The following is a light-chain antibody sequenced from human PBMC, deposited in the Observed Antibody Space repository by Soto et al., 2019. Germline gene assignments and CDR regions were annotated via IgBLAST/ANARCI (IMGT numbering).Light chain of an antibody. CDR2: AAS. V-gene: IGKV1D-12*01. CDR1: QGISGW. CDR3: QQAKSFPLT. J-gene: IGKJ5*01. Sequence: DIQITQSPSSVSASVRDRVTITCRASQGISGWLAWYQQKPGEAPKLLIYAASNLPSGVPSRFSGSGSGTDFTLTINSLQPEDVKTYYCQQAKSFPLTFGQGTRLEIK.